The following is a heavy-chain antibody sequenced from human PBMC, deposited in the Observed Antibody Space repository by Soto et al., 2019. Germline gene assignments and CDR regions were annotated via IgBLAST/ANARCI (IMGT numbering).Heavy chain of an antibody. Sequence: PGGSLRLSCAASGFTVSSNYMSWVRQAPGKGLEWVGFIRSKAYGGTTEYAASVKGRFTISRDDSKRIAYLQMNSLKTEDTAVYYCTRRIPGYGGSRNAFDIWGQGTMVTVSS. CDR1: GFTVSSNY. J-gene: IGHJ3*02. D-gene: IGHD5-12*01. V-gene: IGHV3-49*04. CDR3: TRRIPGYGGSRNAFDI. CDR2: IRSKAYGGTT.